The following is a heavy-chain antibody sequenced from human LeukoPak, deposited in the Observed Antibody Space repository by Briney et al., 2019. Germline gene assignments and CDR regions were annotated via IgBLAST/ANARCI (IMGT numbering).Heavy chain of an antibody. CDR2: ISYDGSNK. V-gene: IGHV3-30-3*01. CDR3: ARGGIVVVPAAMRNWFDP. CDR1: GFTFSSYA. D-gene: IGHD2-2*01. J-gene: IGHJ5*02. Sequence: PGGSLRLSCAASGFTFSSYAMSWVRQAPGKGLEWVAVISYDGSNKYYADSVKGRFTISRDNSKNTLYLQMNSLRAEDTAVYYCARGGIVVVPAAMRNWFDPWGQGTLVTVSS.